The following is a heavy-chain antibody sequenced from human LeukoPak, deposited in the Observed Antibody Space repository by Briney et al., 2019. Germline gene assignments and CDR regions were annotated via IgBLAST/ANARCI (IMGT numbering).Heavy chain of an antibody. CDR2: GET. V-gene: IGHV1-69*02. CDR3: ARTDTAMVGTYYYYYGMDV. J-gene: IGHJ6*02. Sequence: GETIYAQKFQGRVTITADKSTSTAYMELSSLRSEDTAVYYCARTDTAMVGTYYYYYGMDVWGQGTTVTVSS. D-gene: IGHD5-18*01.